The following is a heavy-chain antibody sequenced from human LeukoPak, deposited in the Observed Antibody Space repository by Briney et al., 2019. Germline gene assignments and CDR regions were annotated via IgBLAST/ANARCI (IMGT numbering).Heavy chain of an antibody. Sequence: GGSLRLSCATSGFSFDDYGLSWVRQVPGKGLEWVSGINWNGGSTTYADSVRGRFTISRDNAKNSLYLQMNSLRAEDTASYYCARASSCCSLDAFDIWGQGTMVTVSS. CDR3: ARASSCCSLDAFDI. CDR2: INWNGGST. J-gene: IGHJ3*02. D-gene: IGHD2-2*01. V-gene: IGHV3-20*04. CDR1: GFSFDDYG.